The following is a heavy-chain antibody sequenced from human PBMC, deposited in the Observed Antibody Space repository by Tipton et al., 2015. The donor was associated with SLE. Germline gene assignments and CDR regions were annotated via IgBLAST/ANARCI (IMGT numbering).Heavy chain of an antibody. Sequence: TLSLTCTVSGGSISSYYWSWIRQPPGKGLEWIGYIYYRGSTNYNPSLKSRVTISVDTSKNQFSLKLSSVTAADTAVYYCASQDGTFDIWGQGTMVTVSS. V-gene: IGHV4-59*08. CDR2: IYYRGST. CDR1: GGSISSYY. J-gene: IGHJ3*02. CDR3: ASQDGTFDI. D-gene: IGHD1-26*01.